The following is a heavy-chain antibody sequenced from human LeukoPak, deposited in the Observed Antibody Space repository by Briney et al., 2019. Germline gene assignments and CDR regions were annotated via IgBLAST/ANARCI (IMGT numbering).Heavy chain of an antibody. CDR3: AKTAGLAAAGTDAFYI. CDR2: ISYDGSNK. D-gene: IGHD6-13*01. Sequence: GRSLRLSCAASGFTFSSYAMHWVRQAPGQGLEWMAVISYDGSNKYYADSVKGRFTISRDNSKNTLYLQMNSLRAEDTAVYYCAKTAGLAAAGTDAFYIWGQGTMVTVSS. J-gene: IGHJ3*02. V-gene: IGHV3-30*18. CDR1: GFTFSSYA.